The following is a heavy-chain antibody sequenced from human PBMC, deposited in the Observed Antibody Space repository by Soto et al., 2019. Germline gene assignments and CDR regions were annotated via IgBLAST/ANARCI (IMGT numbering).Heavy chain of an antibody. V-gene: IGHV1-69*13. J-gene: IGHJ4*02. CDR1: GGTFSSYA. CDR2: IIPIFGTA. CDR3: ARSLRYCSSTSCSLYYFDY. D-gene: IGHD2-2*01. Sequence: GASVKVSCKASGGTFSSYAISWVRQAPGQGLEWMGGIIPIFGTANYAQRFQGRVTITADESTSTAYMELSSLRSEDTAVYYCARSLRYCSSTSCSLYYFDYWGQGTLVPV.